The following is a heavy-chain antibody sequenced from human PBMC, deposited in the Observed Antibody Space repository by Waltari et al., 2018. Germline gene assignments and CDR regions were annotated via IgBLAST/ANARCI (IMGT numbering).Heavy chain of an antibody. CDR1: GFTFSTSE. CDR3: ARFNGRRNFDY. D-gene: IGHD2-8*01. Sequence: EVQLLESGGGLVQPGGSLRLSCAASGFTFSTSEMNWVRQAPGGGLEWLSYSSGYGSTIYYADSVEGRFTMSRDNAKKSVYLQMDSLRGEDTAVYYCARFNGRRNFDYWGQGTLVTVSS. CDR2: SSGYGSTI. V-gene: IGHV3-48*03. J-gene: IGHJ4*02.